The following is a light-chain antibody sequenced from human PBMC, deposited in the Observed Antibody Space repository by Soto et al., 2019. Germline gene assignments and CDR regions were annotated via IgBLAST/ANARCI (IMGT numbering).Light chain of an antibody. CDR2: DAS. Sequence: DIQMTQSRATLSASVGDRVTITCRASQSISNWLAWYQQKPGEAPKVLVYDASRLQSGVPSRCSGSGSGTEFTLTISRLQPDDFATYYCQQYYSYFGGGTRVEIK. V-gene: IGKV1-5*01. J-gene: IGKJ4*01. CDR1: QSISNW. CDR3: QQYYSY.